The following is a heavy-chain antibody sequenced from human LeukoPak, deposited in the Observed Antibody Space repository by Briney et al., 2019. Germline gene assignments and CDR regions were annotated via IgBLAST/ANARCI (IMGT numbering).Heavy chain of an antibody. CDR1: GFTFSSYG. V-gene: IGHV3-30*02. J-gene: IGHJ5*02. Sequence: GGSLRLSCAASGFTFSSYGMRWVRQAPGKGLEWVAFIRYDGSNKYYADSVKGRFTISRDNAKNSLYLQMNSLRAEDTAVYYCARGTNSAFDPWGQGTLVTVSS. CDR3: ARGTNSAFDP. CDR2: IRYDGSNK. D-gene: IGHD1-7*01.